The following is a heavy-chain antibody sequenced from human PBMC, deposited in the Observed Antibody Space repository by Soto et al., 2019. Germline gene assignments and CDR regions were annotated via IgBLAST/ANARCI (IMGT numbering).Heavy chain of an antibody. Sequence: GASVKVSCKASGYTFTSYGISWVRQAPGQGLEWMGIISAYSGNTSYAQKFQGRVTMTTDTSTSTVYMELSSLRSEDTAVYYCATGLYGDKYYFDYWGQGTLVTVSS. CDR3: ATGLYGDKYYFDY. CDR2: ISAYSGNT. CDR1: GYTFTSYG. V-gene: IGHV1-18*01. D-gene: IGHD4-17*01. J-gene: IGHJ4*02.